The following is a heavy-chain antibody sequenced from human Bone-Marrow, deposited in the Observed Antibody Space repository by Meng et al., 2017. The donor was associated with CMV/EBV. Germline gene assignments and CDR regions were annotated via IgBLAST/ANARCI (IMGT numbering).Heavy chain of an antibody. CDR2: IYPGDSDT. J-gene: IGHJ2*01. Sequence: KVSCKGSGYSFTSYWIGWVRQMPGKGLEWMGIIYPGDSDTRYSPSFQGQVTISADKSISTAYLQWSSLKASDTAMYYCAKTPDIVVAPALRGDWYFDLWGRGTLVTVSS. D-gene: IGHD2-2*01. CDR1: GYSFTSYW. CDR3: AKTPDIVVAPALRGDWYFDL. V-gene: IGHV5-51*01.